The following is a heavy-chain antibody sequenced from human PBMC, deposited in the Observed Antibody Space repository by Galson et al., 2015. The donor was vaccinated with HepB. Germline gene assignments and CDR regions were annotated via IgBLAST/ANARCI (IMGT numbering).Heavy chain of an antibody. CDR2: FIPVLDIT. D-gene: IGHD4-11*01. J-gene: IGHJ4*02. Sequence: SGGTFRNYAISWVRQAPGQGLEWMGRFIPVLDITNYAQKFQGRITITADKSTSTDYMELSSLRSDDTAVYYCARSPAWYSIDYWGQGTLVIVSS. V-gene: IGHV1-69*04. CDR1: GGTFRNYA. CDR3: ARSPAWYSIDY.